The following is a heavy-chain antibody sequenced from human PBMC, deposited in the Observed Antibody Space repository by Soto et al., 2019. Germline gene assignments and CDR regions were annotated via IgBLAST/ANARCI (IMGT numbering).Heavy chain of an antibody. CDR1: GYTFTGYY. D-gene: IGHD6-13*01. Sequence: ASVKVSGKASGYTFTGYYMHWVRQAPGQGLEWMGWINPNSGGTNYAQKFQGRVTMTRDTSISTAYMELSRLRSDDTAVYYCASSIAAAGRSHYYYGMDVWGQGTTVTVSS. J-gene: IGHJ6*02. CDR3: ASSIAAAGRSHYYYGMDV. V-gene: IGHV1-2*02. CDR2: INPNSGGT.